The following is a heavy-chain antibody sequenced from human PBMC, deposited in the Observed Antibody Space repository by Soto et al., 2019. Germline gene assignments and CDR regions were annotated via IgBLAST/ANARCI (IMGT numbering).Heavy chain of an antibody. J-gene: IGHJ5*02. CDR2: ISSSGSTI. CDR1: GFTFSDYY. Sequence: VGSLRLSCAASGFTFSDYYMSWIRQAPGKGLEWVSYISSSGSTIYYADSVKGRFTISRDNAKNSLYLQMNSLRAEDTAVYYCARGLHYCSGGSCPPWFDPWGQGTLVTVSS. D-gene: IGHD2-15*01. CDR3: ARGLHYCSGGSCPPWFDP. V-gene: IGHV3-11*01.